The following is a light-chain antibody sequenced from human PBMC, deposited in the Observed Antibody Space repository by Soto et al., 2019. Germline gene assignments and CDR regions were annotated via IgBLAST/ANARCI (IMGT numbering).Light chain of an antibody. J-gene: IGKJ4*01. V-gene: IGKV3-15*01. Sequence: IVMTQSPATLSVSPGERATLSCKASQSISRNVAWYQQKPGQAPRLLIYGASTRATGIPARFSGSGSGTDFTLTISGLQSEDFAVYFCQQYNNWPPVTFGGGTKVDIK. CDR2: GAS. CDR1: QSISRN. CDR3: QQYNNWPPVT.